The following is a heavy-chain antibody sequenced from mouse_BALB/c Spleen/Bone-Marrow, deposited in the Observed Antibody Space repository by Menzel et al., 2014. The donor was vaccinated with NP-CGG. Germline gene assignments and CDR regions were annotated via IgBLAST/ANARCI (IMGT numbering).Heavy chain of an antibody. Sequence: LQQSGAELVRSGASVKMSCKASGYIFXSCNIHWVKQTPGQGLEWIGHIYPGNGGTNYNQKFKGKATLTADTSSSAAYMQISSLTSEDSAVYFCARGQLLAYWGQGTLVTVSA. D-gene: IGHD3-3*01. V-gene: IGHV1-12*01. J-gene: IGHJ3*01. CDR3: ARGQLLAY. CDR2: IYPGNGGT. CDR1: GYIFXSCN.